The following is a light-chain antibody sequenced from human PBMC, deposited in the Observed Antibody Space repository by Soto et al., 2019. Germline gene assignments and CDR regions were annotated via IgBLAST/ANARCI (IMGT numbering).Light chain of an antibody. Sequence: DIQMTQAPSTLSASVGDIVTITCRASQSITNRLAWYQQKPGKAPKVLIYDASNLEYGVPSRFSGSGFGTEFILTISSLQPDDFATYWCQHYGGMWKFGQGTKVDIK. CDR1: QSITNR. CDR2: DAS. V-gene: IGKV1-5*01. CDR3: QHYGGMWK. J-gene: IGKJ1*01.